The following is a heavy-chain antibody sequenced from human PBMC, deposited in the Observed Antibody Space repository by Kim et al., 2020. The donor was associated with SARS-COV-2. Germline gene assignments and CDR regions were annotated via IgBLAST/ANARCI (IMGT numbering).Heavy chain of an antibody. J-gene: IGHJ6*02. V-gene: IGHV3-23*01. CDR3: AGLYDNKQWLVRGYYYGMDV. Sequence: RFTISRDNSKNPLYLQMNSLRAEDTAVYYCAGLYDNKQWLVRGYYYGMDVWGQGTTVTVSS. D-gene: IGHD6-19*01.